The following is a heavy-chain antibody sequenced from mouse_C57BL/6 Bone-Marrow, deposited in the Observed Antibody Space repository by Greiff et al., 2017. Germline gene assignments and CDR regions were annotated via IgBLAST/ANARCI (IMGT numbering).Heavy chain of an antibody. CDR2: IYPRSGHT. V-gene: IGHV1-81*01. J-gene: IGHJ4*01. D-gene: IGHD2-5*01. CDR1: GYTFTSYG. Sequence: VQRVESGAELARPGASVKLSCKASGYTFTSYGISWVKQRTGQGLEWIGEIYPRSGHTYYNEKFKGKATLTADKSSSTAYMELRSLTSEDSAVYFCARGYSNYARGYYAMDYWGQGTSVTVSS. CDR3: ARGYSNYARGYYAMDY.